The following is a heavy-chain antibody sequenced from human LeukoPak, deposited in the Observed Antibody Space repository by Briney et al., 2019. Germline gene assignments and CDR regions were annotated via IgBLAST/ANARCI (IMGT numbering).Heavy chain of an antibody. CDR2: ITHSGST. Sequence: KASETLSLTRAVYGGSFSGYYWSWIRQPPGTGLEWIGEITHSGSTNYNPSLKSRVTISVDTSKNQFSLKLSSVTDADTAVYYCARALPGSGSYYLNYWGQGTLVTVSS. CDR3: ARALPGSGSYYLNY. CDR1: GGSFSGYY. D-gene: IGHD3-10*01. V-gene: IGHV4-34*01. J-gene: IGHJ4*02.